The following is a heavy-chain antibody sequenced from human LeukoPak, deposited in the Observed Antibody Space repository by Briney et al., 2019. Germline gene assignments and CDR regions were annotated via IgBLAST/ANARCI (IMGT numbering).Heavy chain of an antibody. Sequence: SETLSLTCTVSCYSISSGYYWGWIRQPPGKGLEWIGSIYHSGSTYYNPSLKSRVTISVDTSKNQFSLKLSSVNAADTAVYYCARGQQLVHDYWGQGTLVTVSS. CDR3: ARGQQLVHDY. D-gene: IGHD6-13*01. CDR1: CYSISSGYY. V-gene: IGHV4-38-2*02. J-gene: IGHJ4*02. CDR2: IYHSGST.